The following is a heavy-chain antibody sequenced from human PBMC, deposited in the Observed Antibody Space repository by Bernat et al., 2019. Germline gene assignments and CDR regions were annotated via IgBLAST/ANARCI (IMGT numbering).Heavy chain of an antibody. CDR3: VRRERHYGDYSD. J-gene: IGHJ4*02. D-gene: IGHD4-17*01. V-gene: IGHV1-69*02. CDR1: GGTFSSYT. Sequence: QVQLVQSGAEVKKPGSSVKVSCKASGGTFSSYTISWVRQAPGQGLEWMGRIIPILGIANYAQKFQGRVTITADKSTSTAYMELSSLRSEDTAVYYCVRRERHYGDYSDWGQGTLVTVSS. CDR2: IIPILGIA.